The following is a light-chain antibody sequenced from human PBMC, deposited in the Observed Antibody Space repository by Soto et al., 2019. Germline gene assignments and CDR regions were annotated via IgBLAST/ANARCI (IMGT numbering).Light chain of an antibody. Sequence: QSVLTQPPSASGTPGQRVIISCAGSNSNIGSNNVYRYQQLPGTAPKLLIYKINQRPSGVPDRFSGSKSGTSASLAVSGLRSEDEADYYCAVWDDNLSGVVFGGGTKLTVL. CDR3: AVWDDNLSGVV. V-gene: IGLV1-47*01. CDR2: KIN. CDR1: NSNIGSNN. J-gene: IGLJ2*01.